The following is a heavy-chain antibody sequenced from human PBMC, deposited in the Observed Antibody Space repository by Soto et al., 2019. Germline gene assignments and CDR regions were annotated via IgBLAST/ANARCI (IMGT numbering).Heavy chain of an antibody. D-gene: IGHD5-12*01. Sequence: SVKVSCKASGGTFSSYTISWVRQAPGQGLEWMGGIIPIFGTVNYAQKLQGRVTITADESTSTAYMELSSLRSEDTAVYYCARGNHRWLQLWYFDLWGRGTLVTVSS. CDR2: IIPIFGTV. J-gene: IGHJ2*01. CDR1: GGTFSSYT. V-gene: IGHV1-69*13. CDR3: ARGNHRWLQLWYFDL.